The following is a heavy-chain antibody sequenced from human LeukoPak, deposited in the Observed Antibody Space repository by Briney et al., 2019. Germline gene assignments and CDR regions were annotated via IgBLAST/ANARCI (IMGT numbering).Heavy chain of an antibody. D-gene: IGHD6-6*01. CDR2: VYYTGST. CDR3: ARHFAYSSSSYFDY. CDR1: GGPISSYY. Sequence: KPSETLSLTCTVSGGPISSYYWSWIRQPPGKGLEWIGYVYYTGSTNYNPSLKSRVTMFEDKSKNQFSLRLYSVTVADTAVYYCARHFAYSSSSYFDYWGQGSLVTVSS. V-gene: IGHV4-59*08. J-gene: IGHJ4*02.